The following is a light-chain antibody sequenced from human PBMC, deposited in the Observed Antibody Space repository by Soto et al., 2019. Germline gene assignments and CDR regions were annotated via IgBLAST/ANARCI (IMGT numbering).Light chain of an antibody. Sequence: DIQMTQSPSSLSASVGDRVTLTCRASQNIDTYLNWYQHKPGKAPQLLIFADSSLQSGVPSRFGGSGSETDFTLTISSLQPEDFATYYCQHSYNTRWTSDQGTKVEI. V-gene: IGKV1-39*01. J-gene: IGKJ1*01. CDR2: ADS. CDR1: QNIDTY. CDR3: QHSYNTRWT.